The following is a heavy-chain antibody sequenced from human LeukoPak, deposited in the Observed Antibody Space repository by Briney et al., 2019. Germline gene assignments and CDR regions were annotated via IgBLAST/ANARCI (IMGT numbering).Heavy chain of an antibody. J-gene: IGHJ4*02. V-gene: IGHV4-30-2*01. D-gene: IGHD2-2*02. CDR2: IYHSGST. CDR3: ARFAVPAAITSSQFDY. Sequence: SETLSLTCTVSGGSISSGGYYWSWIRQPPGKGLEWIGYIYHSGSTYYNPSLKSRVTISVDRSKNQFSLKLSSVTAADTAVYYCARFAVPAAITSSQFDYWGQGTLVTVSS. CDR1: GGSISSGGYY.